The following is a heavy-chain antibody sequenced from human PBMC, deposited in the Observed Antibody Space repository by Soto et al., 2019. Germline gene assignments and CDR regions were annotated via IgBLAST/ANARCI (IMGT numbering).Heavy chain of an antibody. CDR3: ARGKGMEENYYYGLDI. Sequence: ASVKVSCKASGYSFSTYAMHWVRQAPGQSLEWMGWINGGTGQTKFSQRFQDRITITRDTSASTAYMELSSLRSEDTAVYYCARGKGMEENYYYGLDIWSQGTTVTVS. CDR2: INGGTGQT. V-gene: IGHV1-3*01. D-gene: IGHD1-1*01. CDR1: GYSFSTYA. J-gene: IGHJ6*02.